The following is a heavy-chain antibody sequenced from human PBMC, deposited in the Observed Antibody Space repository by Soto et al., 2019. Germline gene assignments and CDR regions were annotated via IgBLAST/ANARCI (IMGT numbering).Heavy chain of an antibody. J-gene: IGHJ6*02. CDR2: IWYDGSNK. CDR1: EFTFSSYG. Sequence: PGGSLRLSCAASEFTFSSYGMHWVRQAPGKGLEWVAVIWYDGSNKYYADSVKGRFTISRDNSKNTLYLQMNSLRAEDTAVYYCAREVGGSGSNYYYGMDVWGQGTTVTVSS. D-gene: IGHD3-10*01. V-gene: IGHV3-33*01. CDR3: AREVGGSGSNYYYGMDV.